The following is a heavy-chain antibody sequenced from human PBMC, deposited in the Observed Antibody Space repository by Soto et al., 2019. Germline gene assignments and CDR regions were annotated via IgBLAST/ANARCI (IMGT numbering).Heavy chain of an antibody. CDR1: GGSFSGYY. Sequence: WETLSLTCAVYGGSFSGYYWSWIRQPPGKGLEWIGEINHSGSTNYNPSLKSRVTISVDTSKNQFSLKLSSVTAADTAVYYCARSTSLLWFGELLSPMDYYYYGMDVWGQGTTVTVSS. D-gene: IGHD3-10*01. CDR2: INHSGST. J-gene: IGHJ6*02. CDR3: ARSTSLLWFGELLSPMDYYYYGMDV. V-gene: IGHV4-34*01.